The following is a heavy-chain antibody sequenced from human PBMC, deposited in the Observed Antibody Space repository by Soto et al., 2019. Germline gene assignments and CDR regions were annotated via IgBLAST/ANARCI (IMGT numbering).Heavy chain of an antibody. V-gene: IGHV4-39*01. CDR3: ARQIAVAGMGGYFQH. CDR1: GGSISSSSYY. Sequence: PSETLSLTCTVSGGSISSSSYYWGWIRQPPGKGLEWIGSIYYSGSTYYNPSLKSRVTISVDTSKNQFSLKLSSVTAADTAVYYCARQIAVAGMGGYFQHWGQGTLVTVSS. J-gene: IGHJ1*01. D-gene: IGHD6-19*01. CDR2: IYYSGST.